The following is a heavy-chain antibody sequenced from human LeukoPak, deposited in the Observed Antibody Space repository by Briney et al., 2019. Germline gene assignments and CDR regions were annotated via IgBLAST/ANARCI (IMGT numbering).Heavy chain of an antibody. V-gene: IGHV3-30*09. CDR1: GFPFSTYA. Sequence: GGSLRLSCAASGFPFSTYALHWVRQAPGKGLEWLAVFSSDGISQYYAGSVKGRFAISKDNSRNTLYLQMNSLRTGDTAVYYCTRGRAETGTTWLIDYWGQGTLVTVSS. CDR2: FSSDGISQ. D-gene: IGHD1-1*01. J-gene: IGHJ4*02. CDR3: TRGRAETGTTWLIDY.